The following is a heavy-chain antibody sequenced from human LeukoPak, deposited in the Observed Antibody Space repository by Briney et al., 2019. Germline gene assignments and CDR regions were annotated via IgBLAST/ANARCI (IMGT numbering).Heavy chain of an antibody. Sequence: GGSLRPSCAASGFIVSNKYMSWVRQAPGKGLEWVSVIYSGTNTYYADSVQGRFTISRDTSRNTLYLQMNSLRAEDTAVYHCTRLGPYYFDSWGQGTLVIVSS. CDR2: IYSGTNT. V-gene: IGHV3-53*01. CDR3: TRLGPYYFDS. CDR1: GFIVSNKY. J-gene: IGHJ4*02. D-gene: IGHD3-16*01.